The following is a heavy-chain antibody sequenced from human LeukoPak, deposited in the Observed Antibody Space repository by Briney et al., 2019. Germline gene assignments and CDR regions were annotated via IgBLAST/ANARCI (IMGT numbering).Heavy chain of an antibody. CDR2: INTNTGNP. CDR1: GYTFTSYA. Sequence: ASVKVSCKASGYTFTSYAMNWVRQAPGQGLEWMGWINTNTGNPTYAQGFTGRFVFSLDTSVSTAYLQICSLKAEDTAVYYCARERYEQWLGPADGMDVWGQGTTVTVSS. V-gene: IGHV7-4-1*01. J-gene: IGHJ6*02. D-gene: IGHD6-19*01. CDR3: ARERYEQWLGPADGMDV.